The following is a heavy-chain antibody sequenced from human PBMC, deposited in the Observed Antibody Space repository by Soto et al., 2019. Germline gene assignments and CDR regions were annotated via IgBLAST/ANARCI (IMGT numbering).Heavy chain of an antibody. Sequence: ASVKVSCKASGYTFTSYYMHWVRQAPGQGLEWMGIINPSGGSTSYAQKFQGRVTMTRDTSTSTVYMELSSLRSEDTAVYYCARAPDYDILTGYYYYYMDVWGKGTTVTVSS. CDR3: ARAPDYDILTGYYYYYMDV. CDR1: GYTFTSYY. CDR2: INPSGGST. V-gene: IGHV1-46*03. D-gene: IGHD3-9*01. J-gene: IGHJ6*03.